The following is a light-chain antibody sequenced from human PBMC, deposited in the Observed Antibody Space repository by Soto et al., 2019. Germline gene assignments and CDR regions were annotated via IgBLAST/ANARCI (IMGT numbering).Light chain of an antibody. CDR3: QHLNGYPIT. J-gene: IGKJ5*01. CDR2: EVS. V-gene: IGKV1-9*01. CDR1: QGVSSH. Sequence: IQLTQFPSSLPASVGGRVTITCRASQGVSSHLAWHQQKPGKAPKLLIYEVSTLQGGVPSRFSGSGSGTDFTLTISSLQPEDFATYYCQHLNGYPITFGQGTRLEIK.